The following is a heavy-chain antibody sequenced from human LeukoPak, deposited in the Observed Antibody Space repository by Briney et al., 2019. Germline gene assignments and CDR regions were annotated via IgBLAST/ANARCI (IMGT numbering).Heavy chain of an antibody. V-gene: IGHV3-48*01. CDR2: ISTNSKTI. Sequence: PGESLRLSCAASGFTFSRYSMNWVRQAPGKGLEWVAYISTNSKTIYSGDSVKGRFSISRDNDKNLLYLQMDSLRVEDTAVYHCATYFDSTGYFEEAYDTWGQGTLVTVSA. CDR3: ATYFDSTGYFEEAYDT. CDR1: GFTFSRYS. D-gene: IGHD3-22*01. J-gene: IGHJ4*03.